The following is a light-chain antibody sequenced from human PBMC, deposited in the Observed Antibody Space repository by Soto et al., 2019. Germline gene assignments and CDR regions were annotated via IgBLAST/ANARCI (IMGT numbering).Light chain of an antibody. CDR2: DAS. Sequence: EIVLTQSPATLSLSPGERATLSCRASQSVSSYLAWYQHKPGQAPKLLIYDASTSATGSPARFSGSGSGTNFTLTISSLVPEDFAGYYCHQRSNSPPFTFGPGTKVDIK. CDR3: HQRSNSPPFT. CDR1: QSVSSY. V-gene: IGKV3-11*01. J-gene: IGKJ3*01.